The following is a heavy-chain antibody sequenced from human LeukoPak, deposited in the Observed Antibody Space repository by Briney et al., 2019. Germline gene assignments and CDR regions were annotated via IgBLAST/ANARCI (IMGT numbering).Heavy chain of an antibody. CDR3: ARDWISGGGLRKDSSAYFDV. D-gene: IGHD3-22*01. V-gene: IGHV3-21*01. J-gene: IGHJ6*04. Sequence: GGSLRLSCAASGFTFNYHCMNWVRQAPGKGLESLSSISSTSVYTSYADSVKGRFTISRDNARNSVYLQMNNLRAEDTAVYYCARDWISGGGLRKDSSAYFDVWGKGTTVSVSS. CDR2: ISSTSVYT. CDR1: GFTFNYHC.